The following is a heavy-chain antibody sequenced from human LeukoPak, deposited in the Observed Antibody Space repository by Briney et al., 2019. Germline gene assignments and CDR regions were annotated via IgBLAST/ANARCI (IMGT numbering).Heavy chain of an antibody. Sequence: GGSLRLSCAASGFTFSSYGMHWVRQAPGKGLEWVSYISSSSSIIYYADSVKGRFTISRDNAKNSLYLQMNSLRAEDTAVYYCARVGSRIAAAGTVYWGQGTLVTVSS. CDR3: ARVGSRIAAAGTVY. D-gene: IGHD6-13*01. CDR2: ISSSSSII. V-gene: IGHV3-48*01. J-gene: IGHJ4*02. CDR1: GFTFSSYG.